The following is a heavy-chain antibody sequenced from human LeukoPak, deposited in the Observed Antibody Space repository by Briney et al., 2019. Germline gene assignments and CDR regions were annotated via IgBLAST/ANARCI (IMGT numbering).Heavy chain of an antibody. D-gene: IGHD2-15*01. CDR2: MNPKRVDT. V-gene: IGHV1-8*01. J-gene: IGHJ3*01. CDR3: ARAIPFRYCLGGNFYERSSHGFDV. Sequence: ASVKVSCKASGYTFTSYDVNSVRQAAGQGLEWMGWMNPKRVDTHYVQSLQGRLTLTPDTPPNTAYMELRGPYSEHTAIYYCARAIPFRYCLGGNFYERSSHGFDVWGQGTVVTVSA. CDR1: GYTFTSYD.